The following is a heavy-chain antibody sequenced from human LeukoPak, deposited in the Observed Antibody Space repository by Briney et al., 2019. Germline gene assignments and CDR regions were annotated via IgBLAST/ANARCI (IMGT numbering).Heavy chain of an antibody. J-gene: IGHJ4*02. CDR3: ARDHAIRGNSGY. Sequence: KTGGSLRLSCAASGFTFSSYSMNWVRQAPGKGLEWVSSISSSSSYIYYADSVKGRFTISRDNAKNSLYLQMNSLRAEDTAVYYCARDHAIRGNSGYWGQGTLVTVSS. CDR1: GFTFSSYS. V-gene: IGHV3-21*01. D-gene: IGHD4-23*01. CDR2: ISSSSSYI.